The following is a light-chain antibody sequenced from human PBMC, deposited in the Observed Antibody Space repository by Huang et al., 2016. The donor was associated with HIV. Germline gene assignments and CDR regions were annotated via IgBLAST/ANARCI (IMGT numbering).Light chain of an antibody. V-gene: IGKV1-39*01. J-gene: IGKJ3*01. CDR3: QQSLISPPA. CDR2: GAS. CDR1: QNINSY. Sequence: DVQMTQSPSSLSASVGDRVTMTCRTSQNINSYLNWYHQKPGKAPKVLIYGASNLQGGVPSRFSGIGSGTDFSLTITSLQPEDFGTYYCQQSLISPPAFGPGTRVDFK.